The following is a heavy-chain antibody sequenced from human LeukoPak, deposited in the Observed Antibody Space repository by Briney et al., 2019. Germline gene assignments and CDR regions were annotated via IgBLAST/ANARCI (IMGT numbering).Heavy chain of an antibody. CDR1: GGSISSSSYY. D-gene: IGHD5-18*01. J-gene: IGHJ2*01. Sequence: SETLSLTCTVSGGSISSSSYYWGWIRQPPGKGLEWIGSIYYSGSTYYNPSLKSRVTISVDTSKNQFSLKLSSVTAADTAVYYCARDVGRYTYGYRPTELYWYFDLWGRGTRVTVSS. CDR2: IYYSGST. CDR3: ARDVGRYTYGYRPTELYWYFDL. V-gene: IGHV4-39*02.